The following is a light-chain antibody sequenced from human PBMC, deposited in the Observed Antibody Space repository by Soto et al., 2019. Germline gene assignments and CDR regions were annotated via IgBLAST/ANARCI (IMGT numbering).Light chain of an antibody. CDR2: GAS. CDR1: QSISSS. Sequence: EIVLIQSPVTLSSSPGEIATIACRASQSISSSLAWYQQNPGQAPRLLIFGASTRATGIPVRFSGSGSGTDFTLTISSLEPDDFTVYYCQQHSDWPLTFGGGTRVEI. CDR3: QQHSDWPLT. V-gene: IGKV3-11*01. J-gene: IGKJ4*01.